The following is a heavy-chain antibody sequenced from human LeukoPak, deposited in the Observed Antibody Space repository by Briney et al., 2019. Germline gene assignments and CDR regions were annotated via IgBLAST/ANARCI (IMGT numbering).Heavy chain of an antibody. Sequence: SSETLSLTCSVSGDSTTNYYCSWIRQSPGKGLEWLAYVYKNGHLDYNPSLRSRVTVSVDRSKNQFSLKLSSVTAADTAVYYCARDLGIAVAGTPRWYFDLWGRGTLVTVSS. CDR3: ARDLGIAVAGTPRWYFDL. CDR1: GDSTTNYY. CDR2: VYKNGHL. D-gene: IGHD6-19*01. J-gene: IGHJ2*01. V-gene: IGHV4-59*12.